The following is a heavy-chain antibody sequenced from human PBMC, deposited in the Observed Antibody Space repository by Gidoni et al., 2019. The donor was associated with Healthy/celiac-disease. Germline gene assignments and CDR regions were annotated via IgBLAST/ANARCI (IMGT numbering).Heavy chain of an antibody. CDR2: VWYDGSNK. Sequence: VQLVASGVGVVQPGRSLRRSCAASGFTLSSSGMHWVRLAPGKGLECVAVVWYDGSNKYYEDSVKGRVTISRDNSKNTRYLQMNSLRAEDTAVYYCARSGGICDSCYYYGMDVWGQGTTVTVSS. J-gene: IGHJ6*02. CDR3: ARSGGICDSCYYYGMDV. V-gene: IGHV3-33*01. D-gene: IGHD2-15*01. CDR1: GFTLSSSG.